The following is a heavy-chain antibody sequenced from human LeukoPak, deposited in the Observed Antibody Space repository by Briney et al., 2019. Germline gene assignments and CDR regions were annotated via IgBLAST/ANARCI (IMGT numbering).Heavy chain of an antibody. CDR3: AARPYCTTATCPKTNWFDP. D-gene: IGHD2-8*01. CDR2: IKQDGSEK. J-gene: IGHJ5*02. CDR1: EFTFSSYW. Sequence: GGSLRLSCAASEFTFSSYWMSWVRQAPGKGLEWVANIKQDGSEKYYVDSVKGRFTISRDNAKNTLYLQMSSLRADDTAVYYCAARPYCTTATCPKTNWFDPWGQGTLVTVSS. V-gene: IGHV3-7*01.